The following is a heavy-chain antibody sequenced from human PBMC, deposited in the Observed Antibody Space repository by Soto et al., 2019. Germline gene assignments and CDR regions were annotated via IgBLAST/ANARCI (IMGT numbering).Heavy chain of an antibody. CDR2: IYYSGST. Sequence: SETLSLTCTVSGGSISSGDYYWSWIRQPPGKGLEWIGYIYYSGSTYYNPSLKSRVTISVDTSKNQFSLKLSSVTAADTAVYYCAREGYDSSGYYHYNWFDPWGQGTLVTV. CDR1: GGSISSGDYY. J-gene: IGHJ5*02. CDR3: AREGYDSSGYYHYNWFDP. D-gene: IGHD3-22*01. V-gene: IGHV4-30-4*01.